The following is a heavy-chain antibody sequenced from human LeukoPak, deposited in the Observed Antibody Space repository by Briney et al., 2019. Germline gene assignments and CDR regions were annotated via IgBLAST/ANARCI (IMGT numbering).Heavy chain of an antibody. J-gene: IGHJ4*02. CDR2: ISGSGGST. Sequence: PGGSLRLSCAASGFTFSSYAMSWVRQAPGKGLEWVSAISGSGGSTYYADSVKGRFTISRDNSKNTLYLQMNSLRAEDTAVYYCAKPPTGGWYSALYYWGQGTLVTVSS. CDR3: AKPPTGGWYSALYY. D-gene: IGHD6-19*01. V-gene: IGHV3-23*01. CDR1: GFTFSSYA.